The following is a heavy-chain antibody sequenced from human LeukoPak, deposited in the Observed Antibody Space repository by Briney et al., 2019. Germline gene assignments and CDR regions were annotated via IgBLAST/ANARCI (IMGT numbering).Heavy chain of an antibody. D-gene: IGHD4-17*01. CDR1: GGSFSGYY. V-gene: IGHV4-34*01. J-gene: IGHJ4*02. CDR2: INHSGST. CDR3: ARGTVTTYHFDY. Sequence: SETLSLTCAVYGGSFSGYYWSWIRQPPGKGLEWIGEINHSGSTNYNPSLKSRVTISVDTSKNQFSLKLSSVTAADTAVYYCARGTVTTYHFDYWGQGTLVTVSS.